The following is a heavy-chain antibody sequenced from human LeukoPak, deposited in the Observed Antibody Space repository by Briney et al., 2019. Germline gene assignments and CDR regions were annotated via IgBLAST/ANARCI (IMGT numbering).Heavy chain of an antibody. V-gene: IGHV3-30*18. CDR3: AKDLRDSRFLPRRYCSGGSCYQGIDY. Sequence: PGGSLRLSCAASGFTFSSYGIHWVRQAPGKGLEWVAVISYDGSHKYYVDSVKGRFTISRDNSKNTLYLQMNSLRAEDTAVYYCAKDLRDSRFLPRRYCSGGSCYQGIDYWGQGTLVTVSS. D-gene: IGHD2-15*01. CDR1: GFTFSSYG. CDR2: ISYDGSHK. J-gene: IGHJ4*02.